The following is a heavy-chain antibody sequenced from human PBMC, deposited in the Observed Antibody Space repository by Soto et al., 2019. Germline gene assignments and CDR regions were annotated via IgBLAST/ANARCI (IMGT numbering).Heavy chain of an antibody. D-gene: IGHD6-19*01. J-gene: IGHJ4*02. CDR2: INAYNGNT. V-gene: IGHV1-18*01. CDR3: ASQIAVAGYDY. Sequence: AASVKVSCKASGYTFTSYGISWVRQAPGQGLEWMGWINAYNGNTNYAQKLQGRVTMTTDTSTSTAYMELRSLRSDDTAVYYCASQIAVAGYDYWGQGTLVTDSS. CDR1: GYTFTSYG.